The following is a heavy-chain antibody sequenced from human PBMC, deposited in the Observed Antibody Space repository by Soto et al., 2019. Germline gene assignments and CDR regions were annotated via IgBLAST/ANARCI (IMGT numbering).Heavy chain of an antibody. CDR2: ISGSGAST. CDR3: AKDQNYDFWSEDYYYYMDV. V-gene: IGHV3-23*01. D-gene: IGHD3-3*01. CDR1: KVTFSTYA. Sequence: PGGSLRLSCAASKVTFSTYAMNWVRHAPGKGLEWVSAISGSGASTYYADSVKGRFTISRDNSKNTLYLQMNSLRAEDTAVYYCAKDQNYDFWSEDYYYYMDVWGKGTTVTVSS. J-gene: IGHJ6*03.